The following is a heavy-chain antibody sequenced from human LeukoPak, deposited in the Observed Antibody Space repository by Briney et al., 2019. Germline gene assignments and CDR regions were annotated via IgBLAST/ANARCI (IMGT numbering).Heavy chain of an antibody. V-gene: IGHV4-31*03. D-gene: IGHD3-16*01. CDR2: IYYSGST. CDR1: GGSISSGGYY. Sequence: PSETLSLTCTVSGGSISSGGYYWSWLRQRPGKGLEWIGYIYYSGSTYYNPALKSRVTISVDTSKNQFSLKLSSVTAPDTAVYYWARPFGGTVSDYFDTWGQGPMVTVS. CDR3: ARPFGGTVSDYFDT. J-gene: IGHJ4*02.